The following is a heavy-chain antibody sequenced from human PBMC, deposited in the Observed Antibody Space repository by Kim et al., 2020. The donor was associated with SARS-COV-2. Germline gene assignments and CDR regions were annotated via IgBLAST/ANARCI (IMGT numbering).Heavy chain of an antibody. CDR2: IKQDGSEK. D-gene: IGHD3-9*01. CDR1: GFTFSSYW. CDR3: ARYPYYDILTGYYRRVGNLDY. J-gene: IGHJ4*02. V-gene: IGHV3-7*01. Sequence: GGSLRLSCAASGFTFSSYWMSWVRQAPGTGLEWVANIKQDGSEKYYVDSVKGRFTISRDNAKNSLYLQMNSLRAEDTAVYYCARYPYYDILTGYYRRVGNLDYWGQGKLVTVSS.